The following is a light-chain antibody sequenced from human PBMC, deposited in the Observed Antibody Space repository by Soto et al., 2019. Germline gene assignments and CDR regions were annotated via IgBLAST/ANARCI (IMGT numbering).Light chain of an antibody. CDR1: QSVRSN. Sequence: EIVLTQSPDTLSLSPGERATLSCRASQSVRSNLAWYQQKPGQAPRLLIYDASNRATGIPARFSGSGSGTDFTLTISSLEPEDFAVYYCQQRSNWPITFGQGTRLEI. CDR2: DAS. J-gene: IGKJ5*01. V-gene: IGKV3-11*01. CDR3: QQRSNWPIT.